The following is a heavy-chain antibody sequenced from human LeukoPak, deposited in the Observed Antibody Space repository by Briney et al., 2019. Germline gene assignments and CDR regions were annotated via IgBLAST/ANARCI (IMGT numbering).Heavy chain of an antibody. D-gene: IGHD2-15*01. V-gene: IGHV4-39*01. Sequence: SETLSLTCTVSGDSISSSNYYWGWIRQPPGRRLEWIGSIYSGGSTYYNPSLKSRVTMSVDASNNQFSLNLRSLTAADTAVYDCAGTLEDCSGGTCLNWFDPWGQGTLVTVSS. CDR1: GDSISSSNYY. CDR2: IYSGGST. J-gene: IGHJ5*02. CDR3: AGTLEDCSGGTCLNWFDP.